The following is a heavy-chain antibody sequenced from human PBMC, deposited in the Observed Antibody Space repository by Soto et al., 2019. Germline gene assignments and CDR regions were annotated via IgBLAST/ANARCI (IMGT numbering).Heavy chain of an antibody. CDR1: GFTFSSYA. Sequence: PGGSLRLSCAASGFTFSSYAMHWVRQAPGKGLEWVAVISYDGSNKYYADSVKGRFTISRDNSKNTLYLQMNSLRAEDTAVYYCARDPGDFWSGYYALCYFDYWGQGTLVTVSS. V-gene: IGHV3-30-3*01. D-gene: IGHD3-3*01. CDR3: ARDPGDFWSGYYALCYFDY. J-gene: IGHJ4*02. CDR2: ISYDGSNK.